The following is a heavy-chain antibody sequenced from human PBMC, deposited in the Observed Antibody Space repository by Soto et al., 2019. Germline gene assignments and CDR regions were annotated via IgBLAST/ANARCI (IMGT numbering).Heavy chain of an antibody. Sequence: GGSLRLSCAASGFSFSTYAMSWVRQAPGKGLEWVSSVGGSGGTTFYPDSVKGRFIISSDNSKNTLYLQMNTRRAEDTAVYYCANARSSVSHFSWFDNWGRGTRVTVSS. CDR1: GFSFSTYA. J-gene: IGHJ4*02. D-gene: IGHD2-15*01. CDR3: ANARSSVSHFSWFDN. V-gene: IGHV3-23*01. CDR2: VGGSGGTT.